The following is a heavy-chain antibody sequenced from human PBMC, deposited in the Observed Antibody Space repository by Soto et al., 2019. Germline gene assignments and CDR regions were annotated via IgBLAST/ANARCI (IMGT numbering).Heavy chain of an antibody. J-gene: IGHJ4*02. CDR3: AKALSSDWPFDY. CDR2: ISGSGGST. Sequence: PVGSLRLSCAASGFTFSSYAMSWVRQAPGKGLEWVSAISGSGGSTCYADSVKGRFTISRDNSKNTLYLQINSLRAEDTAVYYCAKALSSDWPFDYWGQGTLVTVSS. D-gene: IGHD6-19*01. V-gene: IGHV3-23*01. CDR1: GFTFSSYA.